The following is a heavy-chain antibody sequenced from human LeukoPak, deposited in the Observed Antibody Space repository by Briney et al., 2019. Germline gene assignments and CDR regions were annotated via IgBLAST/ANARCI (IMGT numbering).Heavy chain of an antibody. V-gene: IGHV3-23*01. CDR3: AKAKQWLVRWYFDL. D-gene: IGHD6-19*01. J-gene: IGHJ2*01. Sequence: GGSLRLSCAASGFTFSSYAMSWVRQAPGKGLEWVSGINDSGGGTNYADSVRGRFTISRDNSKNTLYLQMNSLRAEDTAVNYCAKAKQWLVRWYFDLWGRGTLVTVSS. CDR1: GFTFSSYA. CDR2: INDSGGGT.